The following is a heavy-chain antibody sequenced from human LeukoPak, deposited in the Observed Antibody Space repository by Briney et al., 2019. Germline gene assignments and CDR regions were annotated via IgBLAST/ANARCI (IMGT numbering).Heavy chain of an antibody. V-gene: IGHV4-39*07. D-gene: IGHD5-24*01. Sequence: PSETLSLTCTVSVVSICSYSYYWGWIRQSPGKGLEWIGSIYHSGSTYYNPSLKSRVTISVDTSKNQFSLKLSSVTAADTAVYYCARGEMATTGDIDYWGQGTLVTVSS. CDR1: VVSICSYSYY. CDR2: IYHSGST. CDR3: ARGEMATTGDIDY. J-gene: IGHJ4*02.